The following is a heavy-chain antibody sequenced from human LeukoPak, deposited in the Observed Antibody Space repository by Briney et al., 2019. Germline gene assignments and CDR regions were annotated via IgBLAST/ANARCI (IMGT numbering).Heavy chain of an antibody. CDR2: INHSGST. Sequence: SETLSLTCAVYGGSFSGYYWSWIRQPPGKGLEWIGEINHSGSTNCNPSLKSRVTISADTSKNQFSLKLSSVTAADAAVYYCARTGIAAAGTRNVGVWGQGTLVTVSS. CDR1: GGSFSGYY. J-gene: IGHJ4*02. V-gene: IGHV4-34*01. D-gene: IGHD6-13*01. CDR3: ARTGIAAAGTRNVGV.